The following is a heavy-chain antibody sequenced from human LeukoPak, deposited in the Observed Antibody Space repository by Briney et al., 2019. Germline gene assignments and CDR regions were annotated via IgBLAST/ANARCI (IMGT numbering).Heavy chain of an antibody. D-gene: IGHD2-21*01. J-gene: IGHJ4*02. CDR3: ARESGRDFAD. CDR1: GYTFTSHG. Sequence: ASVKVSCKASGYTFTSHGITWVRQAPGQGLEWMGWISPYSGNTNYAQMLQDRVTMTTDTSTSTAYMELRSLRSDDTAVYYCARESGRDFADWGQGTLVTVSS. CDR2: ISPYSGNT. V-gene: IGHV1-18*01.